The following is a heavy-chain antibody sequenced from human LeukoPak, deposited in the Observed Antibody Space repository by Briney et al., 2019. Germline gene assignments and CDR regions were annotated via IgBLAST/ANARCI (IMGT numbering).Heavy chain of an antibody. CDR2: ISSSSSYI. V-gene: IGHV3-21*01. CDR1: GFTFSSYS. CDR3: ARLWDEPGLDY. J-gene: IGHJ4*02. D-gene: IGHD3-16*01. Sequence: GGSLSLSCAASGFTFSSYSMNWVRQAPGKGLEWVSSISSSSSYIYYADSVKGRFTISRDNAKSSLYLQMNSLRAEDTAVYYCARLWDEPGLDYWGQGTLVTVSS.